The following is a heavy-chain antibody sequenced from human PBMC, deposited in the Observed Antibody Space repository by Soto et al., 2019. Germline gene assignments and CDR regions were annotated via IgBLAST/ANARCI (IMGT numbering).Heavy chain of an antibody. D-gene: IGHD5-18*01. V-gene: IGHV3-30*03. CDR1: GFAFSSYG. CDR2: ISYDGSLQ. Sequence: QAQLVESGGGVVQPGRSLRLSCAASGFAFSSYGMHWVRQAPGTGLEWVAVISYDGSLQHYEDSVKGRFTISRDNSKNMVLLQMSSLGAEDTAVYYCVSDRGYGHASVPYSWGQGTLVSVSS. J-gene: IGHJ4*02. CDR3: VSDRGYGHASVPYS.